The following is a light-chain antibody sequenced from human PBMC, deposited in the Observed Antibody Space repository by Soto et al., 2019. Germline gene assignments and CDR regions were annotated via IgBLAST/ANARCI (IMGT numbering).Light chain of an antibody. CDR2: DAS. CDR1: QSVSSD. J-gene: IGKJ4*01. Sequence: TQSPSTLSASVGDRVTITCRASQSVSSDLAWYQQKPGQAPRLLIYDASNRATGIPARISGSGSGTDFTLTISSLEPEDFAVYYCQQRSNWPLTFGGGTKVEIK. V-gene: IGKV3-11*01. CDR3: QQRSNWPLT.